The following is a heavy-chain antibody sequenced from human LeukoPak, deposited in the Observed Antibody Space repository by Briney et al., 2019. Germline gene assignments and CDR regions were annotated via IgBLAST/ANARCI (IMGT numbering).Heavy chain of an antibody. V-gene: IGHV3-66*04. CDR1: EFTVSSNY. D-gene: IGHD4-17*01. J-gene: IGHJ5*02. Sequence: GGSLRLSCAASEFTVSSNYMTWVRQAPGKGLEWVSVIYSGGSTYYADSVKGRFTISRDNAKNSLYLQMNSLRAEDTAVYYCARLNTYGDWRFDPWGQGTLVTVSS. CDR3: ARLNTYGDWRFDP. CDR2: IYSGGST.